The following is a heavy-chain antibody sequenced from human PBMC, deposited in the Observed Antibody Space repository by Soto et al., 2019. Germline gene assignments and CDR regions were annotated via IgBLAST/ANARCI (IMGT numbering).Heavy chain of an antibody. Sequence: EVQLLESGGGLVQPGGALRLSCAASGFTFSSYAMSWVRQAPGKGLEWVSAISGSGGSTYYADSVKGRFTISRDNAKKTLYLQMNSLRAEDTAVYYCATMVRAFDYWGQGTLVTVSS. J-gene: IGHJ4*02. CDR2: ISGSGGST. D-gene: IGHD3-10*01. CDR1: GFTFSSYA. CDR3: ATMVRAFDY. V-gene: IGHV3-23*01.